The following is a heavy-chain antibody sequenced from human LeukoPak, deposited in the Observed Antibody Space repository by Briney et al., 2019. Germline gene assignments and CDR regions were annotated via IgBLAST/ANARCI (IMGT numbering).Heavy chain of an antibody. CDR1: GYSISSGYY. D-gene: IGHD3-3*01. CDR3: ARYYDFWSGYQNWFDP. J-gene: IGHJ5*02. Sequence: SETLSLTCTVSGYSISSGYYWGWIRQPPGKGLEWIGSIYHSGSTYYNPSLKSRVTISVDTSKNQFSLKLSSVTAADTAVYYCARYYDFWSGYQNWFDPCGQGTLVTVSS. V-gene: IGHV4-38-2*02. CDR2: IYHSGST.